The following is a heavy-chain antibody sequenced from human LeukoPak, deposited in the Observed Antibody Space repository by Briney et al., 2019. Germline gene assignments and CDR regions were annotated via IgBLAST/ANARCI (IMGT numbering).Heavy chain of an antibody. D-gene: IGHD3-10*01. CDR1: GGSISSYY. CDR3: ARGHGSGSYYNPSPYYFDY. J-gene: IGHJ4*02. CDR2: IYYSGST. Sequence: SETLSLTCTVSGGSISSYYWSWIRQPPGKGLEWIGYIYYSGSTNYNPSLKSRVTISVDKSKNQFSLKLSSVTAADTAVYYCARGHGSGSYYNPSPYYFDYWGQGTLVTVSS. V-gene: IGHV4-59*12.